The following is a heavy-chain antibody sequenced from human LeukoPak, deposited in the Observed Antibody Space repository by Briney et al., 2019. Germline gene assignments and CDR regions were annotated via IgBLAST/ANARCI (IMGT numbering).Heavy chain of an antibody. CDR1: GGSFSGYY. D-gene: IGHD1-1*01. CDR2: INHSGST. Sequence: PSETLSLTCAVYGGSFSGYYWSWIRQPPGKGLEWIGEINHSGSTNYNPSLKSRVTISVDMSKNQFSLKLSSVTAADTAVYYCAGRVQEGGPQYYFDYWGQGTLVTVSS. CDR3: AGRVQEGGPQYYFDY. V-gene: IGHV4-34*01. J-gene: IGHJ4*02.